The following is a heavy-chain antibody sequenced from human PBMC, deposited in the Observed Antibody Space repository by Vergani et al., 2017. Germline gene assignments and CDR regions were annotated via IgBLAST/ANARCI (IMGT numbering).Heavy chain of an antibody. CDR1: GGTFSNHV. V-gene: IGHV1-69*01. CDR2: ILPLFGTP. Sequence: QVQLVQSGAEVKKPGSSVKVSCKSSGGTFSNHVLAWVRQAPGQGLEWMGGILPLFGTPTYAQRFQGRVTITADESTTTAYMELSRLRSDDTAVYYCARKPLVYGDYRDYYYYGMDVWGQGTTVTVSS. CDR3: ARKPLVYGDYRDYYYYGMDV. D-gene: IGHD4-17*01. J-gene: IGHJ6*02.